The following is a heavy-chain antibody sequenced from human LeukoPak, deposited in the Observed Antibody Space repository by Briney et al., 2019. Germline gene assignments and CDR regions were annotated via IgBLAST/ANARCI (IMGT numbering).Heavy chain of an antibody. CDR3: ARHNYSGYHTHADY. CDR2: IYYSGST. D-gene: IGHD5-12*01. V-gene: IGHV4-59*08. Sequence: PSETLSLTCTVSGGSISSYYWSWIRQPPGKGLEWIGYIYYSGSTNYNPSLKSRVTISVDTSKNQFSLKLSSVTAADTAVYYCARHNYSGYHTHADYWGQGTLVTVSS. J-gene: IGHJ4*02. CDR1: GGSISSYY.